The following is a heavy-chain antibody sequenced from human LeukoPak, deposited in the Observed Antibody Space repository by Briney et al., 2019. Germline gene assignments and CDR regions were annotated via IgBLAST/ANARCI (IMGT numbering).Heavy chain of an antibody. CDR2: ITISSSII. V-gene: IGHV3-21*01. Sequence: GGSRTLACAASGFSFSDYSMNWVRQAPGKGLEWVSSITISSSIIYYADSVKGRFTISRDNAKNSLFLQMNSLRAEDTAVYYCARDLSDDNSLDYWGQGTLVSVSS. CDR3: ARDLSDDNSLDY. CDR1: GFSFSDYS. D-gene: IGHD3-22*01. J-gene: IGHJ4*02.